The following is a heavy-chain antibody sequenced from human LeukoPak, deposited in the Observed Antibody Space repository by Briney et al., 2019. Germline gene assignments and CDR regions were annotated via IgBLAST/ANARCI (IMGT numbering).Heavy chain of an antibody. CDR1: GFSVSSNY. D-gene: IGHD1-26*01. V-gene: IGHV3-53*01. J-gene: IGHJ1*01. Sequence: GGSLRLSCADSGFSVSSNYMSWVRQAPGRGLEWVSIIYSDGNTYYADSAKGRFTISRDNSKNTLYLQMNSLRAEDTAVYYCANPPWDVLGAEYFQHWGQGTLVTVPS. CDR2: IYSDGNT. CDR3: ANPPWDVLGAEYFQH.